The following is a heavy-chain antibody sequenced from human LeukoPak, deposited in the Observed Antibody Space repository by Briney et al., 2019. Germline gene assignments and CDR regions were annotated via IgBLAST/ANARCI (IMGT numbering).Heavy chain of an antibody. CDR1: GFTFSSYA. V-gene: IGHV3-23*01. Sequence: PGGSLRLSCAASGFTFSSYAMSWVRQAPGKGLEWVSGISGSGGSTFYADSVRGRFTISRDNSKNTLYLQMNSLRAEDTAVYYCASGGSGSALYYWGQGTLGTVSS. J-gene: IGHJ4*02. CDR3: ASGGSGSALYY. CDR2: ISGSGGST. D-gene: IGHD3-10*01.